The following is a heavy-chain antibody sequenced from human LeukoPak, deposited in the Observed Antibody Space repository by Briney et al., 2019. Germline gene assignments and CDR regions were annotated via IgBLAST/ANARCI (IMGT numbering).Heavy chain of an antibody. Sequence: GESLKISCKGSGYSFSNYWIGGGREMPGKGLWWGGIIYPVDSDTRDSPSLQGEVTIVADKSISTSYLHWSSLKASDTDLYYCARRYTTSQLFDYWGQGPLVTVSS. D-gene: IGHD1-14*01. V-gene: IGHV5-51*01. CDR1: GYSFSNYW. CDR3: ARRYTTSQLFDY. CDR2: IYPVDSDT. J-gene: IGHJ4*02.